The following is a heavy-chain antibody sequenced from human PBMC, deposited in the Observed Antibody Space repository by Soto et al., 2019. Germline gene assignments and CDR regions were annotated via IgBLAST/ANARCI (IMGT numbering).Heavy chain of an antibody. CDR2: ISWNSGRI. CDR3: ATGRVTYYYDGSYYPDGFDV. D-gene: IGHD3-22*01. V-gene: IGHV3-9*01. J-gene: IGHJ3*01. Sequence: EVQLVESGGGLVQPGRALRLSCAASGFTFDAYGMNWVRQAPGKGLEWVSGISWNSGRIAYTDSVQGRFTISRDNAKNSLYLQMNSLRPEDTALYYCATGRVTYYYDGSYYPDGFDVWGQGTVVTVSS. CDR1: GFTFDAYG.